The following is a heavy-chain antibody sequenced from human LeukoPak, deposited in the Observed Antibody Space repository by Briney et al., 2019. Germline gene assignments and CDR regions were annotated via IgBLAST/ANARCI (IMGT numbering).Heavy chain of an antibody. V-gene: IGHV4-31*03. Sequence: TLSLTCTVSGGSISSGGYYWSWIRQHPGKGLEWIGYIYYSGSTYYNPSLKSRVTISVDTSKNQFSLKLSSVTAADTAVYYCARVSPSMVTSAFDYWGQGTLVTVSS. CDR3: ARVSPSMVTSAFDY. D-gene: IGHD5-18*01. CDR2: IYYSGST. CDR1: GGSISSGGYY. J-gene: IGHJ4*02.